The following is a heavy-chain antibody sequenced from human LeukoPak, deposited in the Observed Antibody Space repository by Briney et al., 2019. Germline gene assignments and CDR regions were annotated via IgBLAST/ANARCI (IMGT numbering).Heavy chain of an antibody. CDR1: GFTFSGYG. V-gene: IGHV3-33*01. CDR2: IWSDGSNK. J-gene: IGHJ4*02. D-gene: IGHD3-22*01. Sequence: GGSLRLSCATSGFTFSGYGMHWVRQAPGKGLEWVTVIWSDGSNKYYADSVKGRFTISRDNSKNTLYLQMNSLRAEDTAVYYCASNYYDTSDYPVFDYWGQGTLVTVSS. CDR3: ASNYYDTSDYPVFDY.